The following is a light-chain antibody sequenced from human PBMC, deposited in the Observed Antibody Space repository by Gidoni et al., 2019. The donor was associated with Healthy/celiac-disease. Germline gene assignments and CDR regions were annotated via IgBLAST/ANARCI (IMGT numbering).Light chain of an antibody. J-gene: IGKJ4*01. CDR2: WAS. V-gene: IGKV4-1*01. Sequence: DIVMTQSPDSLAVSLGERATINCKSSQSVLYSSNNKNYLAWYQQKPGQPPKLLIYWASTRESGVPDRFSGSGSGTDFTLTISSLQAEDVAVYYCQQYYSTPRTFGGXTKVEIK. CDR3: QQYYSTPRT. CDR1: QSVLYSSNNKNY.